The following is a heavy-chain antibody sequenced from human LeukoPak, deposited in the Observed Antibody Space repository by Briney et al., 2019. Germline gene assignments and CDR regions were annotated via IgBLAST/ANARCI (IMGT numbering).Heavy chain of an antibody. CDR3: AREGQLLSHPEGNWFAP. Sequence: GASVKVSCKASGYTFTSYGIGWVRQAPGQGLEWMGWISAYNGNTNYAQKLQGRVTMTTDTSTSTAYMELRSLRSDDTAVYYCAREGQLLSHPEGNWFAPWGQGTLVTVSS. D-gene: IGHD2-2*01. CDR2: ISAYNGNT. J-gene: IGHJ5*02. CDR1: GYTFTSYG. V-gene: IGHV1-18*01.